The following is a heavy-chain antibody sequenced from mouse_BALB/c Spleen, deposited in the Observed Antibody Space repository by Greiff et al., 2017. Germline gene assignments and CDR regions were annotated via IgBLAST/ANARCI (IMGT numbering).Heavy chain of an antibody. D-gene: IGHD1-1*01. CDR3: ARDRILRSYAMDY. Sequence: VKLMESGPGLVAPSQSLSITCTVSGFSLTSYGVHWVRQPPGKGLEWLGVIWAGGSTNYNSALMSRLSISKDNSKSQVFLKMNSLQTDDTAMYYCARDRILRSYAMDYWGQGTSVTVSS. CDR2: IWAGGST. J-gene: IGHJ4*01. CDR1: GFSLTSYG. V-gene: IGHV2-9*02.